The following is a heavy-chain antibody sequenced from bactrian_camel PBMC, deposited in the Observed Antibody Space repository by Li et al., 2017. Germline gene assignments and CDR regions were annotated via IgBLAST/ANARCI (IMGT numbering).Heavy chain of an antibody. D-gene: IGHD2*01. V-gene: IGHV3S31*01. Sequence: DVQLVESGGGSVPAGGSLRLSCAASPYSFDTYCLGWFRQVPGKAREGVAALSDGGTIAYYHNSVEGRFTVSRDNAKNMMYLDMTSLKPEDTAKYYCAANQDCGVGGSRLEAERYNYWGQGTQVTVS. CDR2: LSDGGTIA. J-gene: IGHJ4*01. CDR1: PYSFDTYC. CDR3: AANQDCGVGGSRLEAERYNY.